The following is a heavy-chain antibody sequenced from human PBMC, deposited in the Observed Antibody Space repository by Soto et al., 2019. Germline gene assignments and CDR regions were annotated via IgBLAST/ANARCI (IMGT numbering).Heavy chain of an antibody. CDR2: IYYSGST. CDR3: ARGLLWFGELNLGLDY. CDR1: GGSISSGGYY. Sequence: SETLSLTCTVSGGSISSGGYYWSWIRQHPGKGLEWIGYIYYSGSTYYNPSLKSRVTISVDTSKNQFSLKLSSVTAADTAVYYCARGLLWFGELNLGLDYWGQGTLVTVSS. D-gene: IGHD3-10*01. V-gene: IGHV4-31*03. J-gene: IGHJ4*02.